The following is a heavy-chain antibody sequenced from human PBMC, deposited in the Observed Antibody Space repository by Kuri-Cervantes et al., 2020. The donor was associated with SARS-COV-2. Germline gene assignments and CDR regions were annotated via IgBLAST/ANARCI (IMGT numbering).Heavy chain of an antibody. CDR3: VVLTGESGPYYYYYGMDV. CDR1: GYTFINYY. CDR2: INPNSGVT. D-gene: IGHD7-27*01. V-gene: IGHV1-2*02. Sequence: ASVKVSCKASGYTFINYYMHWLRQAPGQGLEWMGWINPNSGVTNYEQKFQGAVTMTRDTSISTVYMELSRLRSDDTAVYYCVVLTGESGPYYYYYGMDVWGQGTTVTVSS. J-gene: IGHJ6*02.